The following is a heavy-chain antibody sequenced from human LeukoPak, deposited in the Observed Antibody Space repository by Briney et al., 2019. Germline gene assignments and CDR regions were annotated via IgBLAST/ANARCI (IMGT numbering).Heavy chain of an antibody. CDR1: GFTFSSYA. V-gene: IGHV3-66*01. D-gene: IGHD3-3*01. J-gene: IGHJ4*02. CDR2: IHSSGSP. Sequence: PGGSLRLSCAASGFTFSSYAMSWVRQAPGKGLAWVSVIHSSGSPFYADSVRGRFSISRDNSKNTLYLQMNSLRAEDTSVYYCVRGGARYDRRFVFDSWGQGALVTVSS. CDR3: VRGGARYDRRFVFDS.